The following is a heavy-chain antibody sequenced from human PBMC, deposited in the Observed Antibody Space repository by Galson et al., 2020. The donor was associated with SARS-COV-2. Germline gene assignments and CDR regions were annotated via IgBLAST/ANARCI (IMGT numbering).Heavy chain of an antibody. D-gene: IGHD6-13*01. CDR1: GFTFDDYA. J-gene: IGHJ6*02. V-gene: IGHV3-9*01. Sequence: SLKISCAASGFTFDDYAMHWVRQAPGKGLEWVAGISYDSRIIGYADSVKGRFTISRDNAKNSLYLQMNSLRGEDTALYYCAKDCAAAGEYGMDVWGQGTTVTVSS. CDR2: ISYDSRII. CDR3: AKDCAAAGEYGMDV.